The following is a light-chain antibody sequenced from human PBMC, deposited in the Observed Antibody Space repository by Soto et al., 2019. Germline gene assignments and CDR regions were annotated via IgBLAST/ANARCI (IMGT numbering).Light chain of an antibody. J-gene: IGKJ1*01. CDR3: QQYNSYSGT. CDR2: KAS. Sequence: DIQMTQSPSTLSASVGDRVTITCRASQSISNWLAWYQQKPGKAPKVLIYKASNLESGVPSRFSGSGSGTEFTLTISSLQPDDFATYYCQQYNSYSGTFGQGTKVEMK. V-gene: IGKV1-5*03. CDR1: QSISNW.